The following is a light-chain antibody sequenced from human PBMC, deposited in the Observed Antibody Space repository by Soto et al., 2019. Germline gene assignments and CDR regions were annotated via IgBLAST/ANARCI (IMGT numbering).Light chain of an antibody. CDR3: ETWDTNPWV. V-gene: IGLV4-60*02. J-gene: IGLJ3*02. CDR1: SGHSSYI. Sequence: QAVLTQSSSASASLGSSVKLTCTLSSGHSSYIIAWHQQQPGKAPRYLMKLEGSGSYNKGSGVPDRFSGSSSGADRYLTISNLQFEDEADYYCETWDTNPWVFGGGTQLTVL. CDR2: LEGSGSY.